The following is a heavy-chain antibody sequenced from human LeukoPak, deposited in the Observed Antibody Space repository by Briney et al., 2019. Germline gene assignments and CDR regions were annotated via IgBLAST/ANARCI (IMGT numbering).Heavy chain of an antibody. Sequence: SETLSLTCAVYGGSFSGYYWGWFRQPPGTGLEWIGEINHSGSTNYNPSLKSRVTISVDTSKNQFSLKLSSVTAADTAVYYCARGRISAAVYYFDSWGQGTLVTVSS. CDR3: ARGRISAAVYYFDS. V-gene: IGHV4-34*01. D-gene: IGHD6-13*01. CDR2: INHSGST. CDR1: GGSFSGYY. J-gene: IGHJ4*02.